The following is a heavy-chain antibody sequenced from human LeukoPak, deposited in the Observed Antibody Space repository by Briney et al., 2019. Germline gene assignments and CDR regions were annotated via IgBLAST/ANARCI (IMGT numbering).Heavy chain of an antibody. CDR3: AKDREFSAWVVTAIFDY. D-gene: IGHD2-21*02. J-gene: IGHJ4*02. Sequence: PGGSLRLSCAASGFTFSSYAMSWVRQAPGKGLEWVSAISGSGGSTYYADSVKGRFTISRDNSKNTLYLQMNSLRAEDTAVYYCAKDREFSAWVVTAIFDYWGQGTLVTVSS. CDR2: ISGSGGST. V-gene: IGHV3-23*01. CDR1: GFTFSSYA.